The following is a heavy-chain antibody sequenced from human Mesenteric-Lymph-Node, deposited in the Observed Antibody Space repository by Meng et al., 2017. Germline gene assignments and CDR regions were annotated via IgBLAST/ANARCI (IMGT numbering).Heavy chain of an antibody. V-gene: IGHV3-30*15. D-gene: IGHD3-16*02. CDR1: GFTFSRTA. CDR3: TADGTSLFDY. Sequence: GESLKISCVASGFTFSRTAMHWVRQAPGKGLEWVAVISFDGTRKFYGDSVEGRFSITRDNSKSTLYLQVSSLTPEDTAVYYCTADGTSLFDYWGQGTLVTVSS. J-gene: IGHJ4*02. CDR2: ISFDGTRK.